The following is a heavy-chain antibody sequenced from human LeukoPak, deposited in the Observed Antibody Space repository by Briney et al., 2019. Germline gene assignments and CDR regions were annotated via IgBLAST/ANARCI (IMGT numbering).Heavy chain of an antibody. V-gene: IGHV3-7*01. CDR2: MNQDGSAK. Sequence: GGSLRLSCAASGFTVSDSWMSWVRQAPGKGLEWVANMNQDGSAKGYVDSVKGRFTISRDNARNSLYLQMSSLRPEDTAVYYCATYTHWVAGDVWGQGPLSPSP. CDR3: ATYTHWVAGDV. CDR1: GFTVSDSW. J-gene: IGHJ6*02. D-gene: IGHD3-16*01.